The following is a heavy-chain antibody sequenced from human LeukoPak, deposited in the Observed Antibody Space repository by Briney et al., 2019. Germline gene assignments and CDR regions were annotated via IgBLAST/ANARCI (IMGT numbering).Heavy chain of an antibody. V-gene: IGHV3-15*01. D-gene: IGHD3-10*01. CDR2: IKSKTDGGTT. CDR3: TTDTAELLWFGESMRYFDY. CDR1: GFTFSNAW. J-gene: IGHJ4*02. Sequence: GGSLRLSCAASGFTFSNAWMSWVRQAPGKGLEWVGRIKSKTDGGTTDYAAPVKGRFTISRDDSKNTLYLQMNSLKTEDTAVYYCTTDTAELLWFGESMRYFDYWGQGTLVTVSS.